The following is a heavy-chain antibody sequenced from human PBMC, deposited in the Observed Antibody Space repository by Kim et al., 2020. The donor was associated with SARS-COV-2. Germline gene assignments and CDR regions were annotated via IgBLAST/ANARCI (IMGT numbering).Heavy chain of an antibody. D-gene: IGHD6-13*01. CDR2: ISGSGGST. CDR1: GFTFSSYA. V-gene: IGHV3-23*01. J-gene: IGHJ4*02. Sequence: GGSLRLSCAASGFTFSSYAMSWVRQAPGKGLEWVSAISGSGGSTYYADSVKGRFTISRDNSKNTLYLQMNSLRAEDTAVYYCAKATAGTDPASPYYFDYWGQGTLVTVSS. CDR3: AKATAGTDPASPYYFDY.